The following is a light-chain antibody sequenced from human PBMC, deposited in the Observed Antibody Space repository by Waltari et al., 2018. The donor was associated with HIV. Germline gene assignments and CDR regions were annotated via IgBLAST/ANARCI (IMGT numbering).Light chain of an antibody. Sequence: QSALTQPRSVSGSPGQSVTISCTGTSSDVGGYNYVSWYQHHPGKAPKFMIYDVNKRPSGVPDRFSGSKYGNTASLTISGLQAEDEADYYCCSYADNYPVVFGGGTKLTVL. CDR3: CSYADNYPVV. CDR1: SSDVGGYNY. V-gene: IGLV2-11*01. CDR2: DVN. J-gene: IGLJ2*01.